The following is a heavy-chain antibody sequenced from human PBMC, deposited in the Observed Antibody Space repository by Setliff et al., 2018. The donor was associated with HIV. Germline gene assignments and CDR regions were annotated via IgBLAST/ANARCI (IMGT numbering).Heavy chain of an antibody. J-gene: IGHJ5*02. CDR1: GYSINNGYY. V-gene: IGHV4-38-2*02. Sequence: SETLSLTCSVSGYSINNGYYWGWIRQPPGKGLEWVATIYQTGNTYYSPSLKSRVTVSMDTSKNQFSLKLNSVTAADTAVYYCASRIYYYDSSRILREEGFDPWGQGTLVTVS. D-gene: IGHD3-22*01. CDR2: IYQTGNT. CDR3: ASRIYYYDSSRILREEGFDP.